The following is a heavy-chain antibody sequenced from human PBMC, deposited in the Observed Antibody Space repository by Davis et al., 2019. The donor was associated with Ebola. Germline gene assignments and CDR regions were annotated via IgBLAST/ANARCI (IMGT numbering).Heavy chain of an antibody. CDR1: GFTFSSYW. J-gene: IGHJ4*02. Sequence: GESLKISCAASGFTFSSYWMSWVRQAPGKGLEWVANIKQDGSENYYVESVKGRLTISRDNAKNSLYLQMNSLRAEDTAVYYCARVRGTGVGGLDYWGQGTLVTVSS. CDR3: ARVRGTGVGGLDY. D-gene: IGHD3/OR15-3a*01. CDR2: IKQDGSEN. V-gene: IGHV3-7*01.